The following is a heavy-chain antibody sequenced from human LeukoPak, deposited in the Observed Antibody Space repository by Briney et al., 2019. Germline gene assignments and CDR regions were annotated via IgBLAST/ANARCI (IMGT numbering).Heavy chain of an antibody. J-gene: IGHJ4*02. CDR1: GGSFSGYY. Sequence: SGSLSLTCAVYGGSFSGYYWSWIRQPPGKGLEWIGEINHSGSTNYNPSLKSRVTISVDTSKNQFSLKLSSVTAADTAVYYCARSVVVPAAHKKYYDYWGQGTLATVSS. CDR3: ARSVVVPAAHKKYYDY. D-gene: IGHD2-2*01. V-gene: IGHV4-34*01. CDR2: INHSGST.